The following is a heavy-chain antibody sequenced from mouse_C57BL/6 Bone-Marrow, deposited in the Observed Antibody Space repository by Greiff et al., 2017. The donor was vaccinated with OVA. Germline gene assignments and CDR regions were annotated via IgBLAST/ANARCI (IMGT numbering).Heavy chain of an antibody. J-gene: IGHJ2*01. Sequence: VQLQQSGAELARPGASVKLSCKASGYTFTSYGISWVKQRTGQGLEWIGEIYPRSGNTYYNEKFKGKATLTADKSSSTAYMELRSLTSEDSAVYFCARGGGYYYGSSRFDYWGQGTTRTVSS. CDR1: GYTFTSYG. CDR3: ARGGGYYYGSSRFDY. D-gene: IGHD1-1*01. V-gene: IGHV1-81*01. CDR2: IYPRSGNT.